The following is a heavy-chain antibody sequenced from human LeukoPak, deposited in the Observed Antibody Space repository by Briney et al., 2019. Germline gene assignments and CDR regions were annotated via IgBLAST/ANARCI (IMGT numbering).Heavy chain of an antibody. V-gene: IGHV3-33*06. D-gene: IGHD1-1*01. CDR2: IWYDGSNK. J-gene: IGHJ6*03. Sequence: GGSLRLSCAASGFTFSSYGMHWVRQAPGKGLEWGAVIWYDGSNKYYADSVKGRFTISRDDSKNTLFLQMNSLRAEDTAVYYCAKDGETGTAYYYYYMDVWGKGTTVTVSS. CDR3: AKDGETGTAYYYYYMDV. CDR1: GFTFSSYG.